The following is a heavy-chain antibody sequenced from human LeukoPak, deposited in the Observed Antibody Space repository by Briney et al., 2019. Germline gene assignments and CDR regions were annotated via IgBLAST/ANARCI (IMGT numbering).Heavy chain of an antibody. J-gene: IGHJ4*02. CDR1: GFTFSSYA. CDR3: ARHRSSWLIDY. CDR2: ISDSGGNT. V-gene: IGHV3-23*01. Sequence: GGSLRLSCAASGFTFSSYAMSWVRQAPGKGLEWVSGISDSGGNTYYADSVRGRFTISRDNSKNTLYLQMNSLRAEDTAVYYCARHRSSWLIDYWGQGALVTVSS. D-gene: IGHD6-6*01.